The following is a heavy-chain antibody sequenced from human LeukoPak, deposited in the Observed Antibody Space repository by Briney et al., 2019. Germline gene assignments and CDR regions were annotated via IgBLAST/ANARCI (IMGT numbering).Heavy chain of an antibody. J-gene: IGHJ4*02. CDR2: ISGSGGST. CDR3: AKGHSDFGTGFDG. D-gene: IGHD4-17*01. Sequence: GGSLRLSCAASGFTFSNAWMSWVRQAPGEGLECVSVISGSGGSTYYADSVKGRFTISRDNSKKTVDLQMNSLRAEDTAVYFCAKGHSDFGTGFDGWGQGTLVTVSS. CDR1: GFTFSNAW. V-gene: IGHV3-23*01.